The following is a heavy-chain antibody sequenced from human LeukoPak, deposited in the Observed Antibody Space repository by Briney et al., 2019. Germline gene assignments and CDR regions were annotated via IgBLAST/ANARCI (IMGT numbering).Heavy chain of an antibody. CDR3: ARVLHSYGGNSYYFDY. V-gene: IGHV1-8*01. Sequence: ASVKVSCKASGYTFTSYDINWVRQATGQGLEWMGWMNPNSGNTGYAQKFQGRVTMTRNTSISTAYMGLSSLRSEDTAVYYCARVLHSYGGNSYYFDYWGQGTLDTVSS. J-gene: IGHJ4*02. D-gene: IGHD4-23*01. CDR1: GYTFTSYD. CDR2: MNPNSGNT.